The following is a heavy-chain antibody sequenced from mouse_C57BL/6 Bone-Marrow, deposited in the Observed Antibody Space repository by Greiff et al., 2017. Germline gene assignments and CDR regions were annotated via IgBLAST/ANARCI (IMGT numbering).Heavy chain of an antibody. Sequence: QVQLQQPGAELVMPGASVKLSCKASGYTFTSYWMHWVKQRPGQGLEWIGEIDPSDSYTNYNQKFKGKSTLTVDKSSSTAYMQLSSLTSEDSAVYYCSRNNYGGWYCDVWGRGTTVTVSS. J-gene: IGHJ1*03. D-gene: IGHD1-1*01. CDR2: IDPSDSYT. CDR1: GYTFTSYW. V-gene: IGHV1-69*01. CDR3: SRNNYGGWYCDV.